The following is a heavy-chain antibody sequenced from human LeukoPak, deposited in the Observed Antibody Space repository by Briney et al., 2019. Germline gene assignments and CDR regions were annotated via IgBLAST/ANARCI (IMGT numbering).Heavy chain of an antibody. V-gene: IGHV1-69*13. D-gene: IGHD3-10*01. CDR1: GGTFSSYA. J-gene: IGHJ5*02. Sequence: ASVKVSCKASGGTFSSYAISWVRQAPGQGLEWMGGIIPIFGTANYAQKFQGRVTITADESTSTAYMELSSLRSEDTAVYYCARVTARITMVRGTFDPWGQGTLVTVSS. CDR3: ARVTARITMVRGTFDP. CDR2: IIPIFGTA.